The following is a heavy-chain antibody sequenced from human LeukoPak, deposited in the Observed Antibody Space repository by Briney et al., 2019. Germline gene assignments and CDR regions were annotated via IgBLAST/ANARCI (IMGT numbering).Heavy chain of an antibody. CDR2: ISSSRSYI. CDR3: ARDAFDI. CDR1: GFTFSSYS. V-gene: IGHV3-21*01. Sequence: GGSLRLACAASGFTFSSYSMNWVRQAPGKGLEWVSSISSSRSYIYYAVSVKGRFTISRDNAKNSLYLQMNSLRAEDTAVYYCARDAFDIWGQGTMVTVSS. J-gene: IGHJ3*02.